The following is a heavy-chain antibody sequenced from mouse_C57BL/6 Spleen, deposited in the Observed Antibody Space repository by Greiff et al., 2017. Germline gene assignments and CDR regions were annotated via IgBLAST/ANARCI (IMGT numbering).Heavy chain of an antibody. V-gene: IGHV14-1*01. D-gene: IGHD2-5*01. CDR1: GFNIKDYY. Sequence: VQLQQSGAELVRPGASVKLSCTASGFNIKDYYMHWVKQRPEQGLEWIGRIDPEDGDTASAPKFQGEATMTADTSSNTAYLQLSSLTSEDTAVDYCTTSGIYSIYDARDYWGQGTAVTVSS. CDR2: IDPEDGDT. CDR3: TTSGIYSIYDARDY. J-gene: IGHJ4*01.